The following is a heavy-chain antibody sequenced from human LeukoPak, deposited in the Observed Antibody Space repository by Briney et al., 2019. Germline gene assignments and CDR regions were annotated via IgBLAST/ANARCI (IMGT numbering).Heavy chain of an antibody. V-gene: IGHV4-59*01. Sequence: SETLSLTCTVSGGSISSYYWSWIRQPPGKGLEWIGYIYYSGSTNYNPSLKSRVTMSVDTSKNQFSLKLSSVTAADTAVYYCARDSGYDFWSGYFDYWGQGTLVTVSS. J-gene: IGHJ4*02. CDR3: ARDSGYDFWSGYFDY. CDR2: IYYSGST. D-gene: IGHD3-3*01. CDR1: GGSISSYY.